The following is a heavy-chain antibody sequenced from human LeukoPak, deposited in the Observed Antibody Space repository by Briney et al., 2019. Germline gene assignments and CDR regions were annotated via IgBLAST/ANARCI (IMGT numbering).Heavy chain of an antibody. D-gene: IGHD5-24*01. CDR1: GFTFSSYA. Sequence: GGTLRLSCAASGFTFSSYAMSWVRQAPGKGLEWVSAISGSGGSTYYADSVKGRFTISRDNSKNTLYLQMNSLRAEDTAVYYCAKDGKMMAQPHQPYYFDYWGQGTLVTVSS. CDR2: ISGSGGST. CDR3: AKDGKMMAQPHQPYYFDY. V-gene: IGHV3-23*01. J-gene: IGHJ4*02.